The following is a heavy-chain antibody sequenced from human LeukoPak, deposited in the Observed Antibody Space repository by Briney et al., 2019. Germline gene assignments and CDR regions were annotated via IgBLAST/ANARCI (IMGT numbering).Heavy chain of an antibody. V-gene: IGHV3-7*04. CDR3: ARAIITMIGRAFDY. CDR2: IKQDGTEK. CDR1: GFTFSSYA. J-gene: IGHJ4*02. Sequence: PGGSLRLSCAASGFTFSSYAMSWVRQAPGKGLEWVASIKQDGTEKYYVDSVKGRFTISRDNAKNSLYLQMNSLRAEDTAVYYCARAIITMIGRAFDYWGQGTLVTVSS. D-gene: IGHD3-22*01.